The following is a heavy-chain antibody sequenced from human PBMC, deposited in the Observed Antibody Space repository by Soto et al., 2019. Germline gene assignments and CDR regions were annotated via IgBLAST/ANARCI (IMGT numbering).Heavy chain of an antibody. V-gene: IGHV3-23*01. Sequence: EVQLLESGGGLVQPGGSLRLSCAASGFTFSSYAMSWVRQAPGKGLEWVSAIGGSGSSTFYVDSVKGRLTISRDNSTNTLYLQMNSLRAEYTAVYYCAKDLSPFVLVAPNYYAMDVWGQGTTVTVSS. CDR1: GFTFSSYA. D-gene: IGHD2-8*01. CDR3: AKDLSPFVLVAPNYYAMDV. J-gene: IGHJ6*02. CDR2: IGGSGSST.